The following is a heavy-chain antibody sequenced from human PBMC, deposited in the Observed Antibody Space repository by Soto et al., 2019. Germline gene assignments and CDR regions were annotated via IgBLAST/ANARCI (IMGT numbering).Heavy chain of an antibody. V-gene: IGHV1-46*01. D-gene: IGHD3-16*02. J-gene: IGHJ5*01. CDR2: INPNGGST. CDR1: ANPFTSYY. CDR3: ARLAVGVFGPIKDGDNLLPPLRKISLLPDS. Sequence: DSVKASCTAPANPFTSYYIHWVRQAPGHGLEWMGIINPNGGSTRFAQTFQGRITMTRDTSTSTVYMELRSLRSEDTAMYYCARLAVGVFGPIKDGDNLLPPLRKISLLPDS.